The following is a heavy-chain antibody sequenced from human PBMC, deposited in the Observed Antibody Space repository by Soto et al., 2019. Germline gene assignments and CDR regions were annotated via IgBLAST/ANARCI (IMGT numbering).Heavy chain of an antibody. D-gene: IGHD2-2*01. V-gene: IGHV3-30-3*01. J-gene: IGHJ6*02. Sequence: GGSLRLSCAASGFTFISYAMHWVRQAPGKGLEWVAVISYDGSNKYYADSVKGRFTISRDNSKNTPYLQMNSLRAEDTAVYYCARGDLGIVVVPAAMDPDYYYYYGMDVWGQGTTVTVSS. CDR2: ISYDGSNK. CDR3: ARGDLGIVVVPAAMDPDYYYYYGMDV. CDR1: GFTFISYA.